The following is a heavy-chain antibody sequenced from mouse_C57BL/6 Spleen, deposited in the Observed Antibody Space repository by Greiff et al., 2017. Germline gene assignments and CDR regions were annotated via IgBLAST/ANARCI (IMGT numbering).Heavy chain of an antibody. CDR2: INPGGGGT. Sequence: QVQLQQSGAELVRPGTSVKVSCTASGYAFTNYLIEWVKQRTGQGLEWIGVINPGGGGTNYNEKFKGKATLTADTSSSTAYMQLSSLTSEDSAVYFCARCDGYFYYAMDYWGQGTSVTVSS. J-gene: IGHJ4*01. CDR1: GYAFTNYL. V-gene: IGHV1-54*01. D-gene: IGHD2-3*01. CDR3: ARCDGYFYYAMDY.